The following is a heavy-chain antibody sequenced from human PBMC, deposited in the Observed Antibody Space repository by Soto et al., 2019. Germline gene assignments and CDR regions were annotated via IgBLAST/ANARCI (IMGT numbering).Heavy chain of an antibody. CDR1: GGSISSGGYY. Sequence: SETLSLTCTVSGGSISSGGYYWSWIRQHPGKGLEWIGYIYYSGSTYYNPSLKSRVTISVDTSKNQFSLKLSSVTAADTAVYYCARARFTIFGSYYYYYGMDVWGQGTTVTVSS. CDR2: IYYSGST. V-gene: IGHV4-31*03. CDR3: ARARFTIFGSYYYYYGMDV. D-gene: IGHD3-3*01. J-gene: IGHJ6*02.